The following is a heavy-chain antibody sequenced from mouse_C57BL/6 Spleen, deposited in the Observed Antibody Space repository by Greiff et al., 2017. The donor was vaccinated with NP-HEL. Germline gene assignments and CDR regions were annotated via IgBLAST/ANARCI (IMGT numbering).Heavy chain of an antibody. V-gene: IGHV5-16*01. D-gene: IGHD2-4*01. CDR1: GFTFSDYY. Sequence: DVMLVESEGGLVQPGSSMKLSCTASGFTFSDYYMAWVRQVPEKGLEWVANINSDGSSTYYLDSLKSRFIISRDNATNILYLQMSSLKSEDTATYYCAREDDYHDSMDYWGQGTSVTVSS. J-gene: IGHJ4*01. CDR3: AREDDYHDSMDY. CDR2: INSDGSST.